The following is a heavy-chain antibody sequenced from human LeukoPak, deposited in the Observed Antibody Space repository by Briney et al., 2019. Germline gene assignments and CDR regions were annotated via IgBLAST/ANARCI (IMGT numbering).Heavy chain of an antibody. CDR1: GGTFSSYA. V-gene: IGHV1-69*13. CDR2: IIPTFGTA. CDR3: ASPPPADYGETPRYFYGMDV. D-gene: IGHD4-17*01. Sequence: GASVKVSCKASGGTFSSYAISWVRQAPGQGLEWMGGIIPTFGTANYAQKFQGRVTITADESTSTAYMELSSLRSEDTAVYYCASPPPADYGETPRYFYGMDVWGQGTTVTVSS. J-gene: IGHJ6*02.